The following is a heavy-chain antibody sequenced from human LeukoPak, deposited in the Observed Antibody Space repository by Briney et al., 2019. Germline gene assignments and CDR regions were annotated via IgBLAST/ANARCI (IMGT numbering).Heavy chain of an antibody. CDR3: ARTKPSFDY. V-gene: IGHV4-59*08. CDR1: GGSISSYY. CDR2: IFYSGST. Sequence: SETRSLTCTVSGGSISSYYWSWIRQPPGKGLEWIGYIFYSGSTNYNPSLKSRVTISVDTSKNQVSLKLRSVTAADTAVYYCARTKPSFDYWGQGTLLTVPS. J-gene: IGHJ4*02.